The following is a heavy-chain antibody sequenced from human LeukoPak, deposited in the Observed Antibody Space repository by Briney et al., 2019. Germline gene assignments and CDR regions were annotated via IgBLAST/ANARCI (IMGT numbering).Heavy chain of an antibody. V-gene: IGHV1-3*01. CDR3: ARGFPHYFDY. CDR2: INAANGNR. CDR1: GYTFTTYA. J-gene: IGHJ4*02. Sequence: ASVKVSCKASGYTFTTYAMHWVRQAPGQRLEWMGWINAANGNRKYSQKFQGRVTVTRDTSASTAYMELSSLRSEDTAVYYCARGFPHYFDYWGQGTLVTVSS.